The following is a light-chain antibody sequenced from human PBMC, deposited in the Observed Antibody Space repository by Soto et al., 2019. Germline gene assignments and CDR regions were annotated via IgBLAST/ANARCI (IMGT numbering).Light chain of an antibody. V-gene: IGKV3D-15*01. CDR3: QQYNNWPPIT. CDR2: DAY. J-gene: IGKJ5*01. CDR1: QSFRGL. Sequence: EVVLTQSPVTLSISPGERAXXSCXASQSFRGLLAWYQQKPGQAPRLXXYDAYNRATGIPPRFSGSGSGTEFTLTISSLQSEDFAVYYCQQYNNWPPITFGQGTRLEIK.